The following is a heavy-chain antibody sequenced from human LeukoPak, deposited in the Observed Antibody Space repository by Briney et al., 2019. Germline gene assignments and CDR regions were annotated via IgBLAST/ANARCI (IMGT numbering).Heavy chain of an antibody. CDR1: GFTFSNYV. V-gene: IGHV3-23*01. CDR2: ITSNGGGT. CDR3: VTVKAGSAYAD. D-gene: IGHD5-12*01. Sequence: PGGSLRLSCAASGFTFSNYVMNWVRQTPGKGLEWVSAITSNGGGTYLADSVKGRFTISRDNSKNTLYMQLNSLRAYDTAVYYCVTVKAGSAYADWGQGTLVTVSS. J-gene: IGHJ4*02.